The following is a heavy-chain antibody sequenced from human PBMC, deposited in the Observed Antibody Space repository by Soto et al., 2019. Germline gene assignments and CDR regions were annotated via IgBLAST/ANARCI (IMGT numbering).Heavy chain of an antibody. CDR3: ARPYYDFWSGSARGGYYYGMDV. Sequence: GGSLRLSCAASGFTFSSYGMHWVRQAPGKGLEWVAVIWYDGSNKYYADSVKGRFTISRDNSKNTLYLQMNSLRAEDTAVYYCARPYYDFWSGSARGGYYYGMDVWGQGNSVTVSS. V-gene: IGHV3-33*01. J-gene: IGHJ6*02. CDR2: IWYDGSNK. D-gene: IGHD3-3*01. CDR1: GFTFSSYG.